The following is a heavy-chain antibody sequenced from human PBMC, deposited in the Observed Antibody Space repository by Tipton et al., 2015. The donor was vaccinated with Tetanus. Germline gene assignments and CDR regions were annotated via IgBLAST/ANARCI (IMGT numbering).Heavy chain of an antibody. CDR1: GGSISTYY. Sequence: GLVKPSETLSLTCSVSGGSISTYYWSWIRQPPGKGLEWIGRIYTSGSTNYNPSLKSRVTMSLDTSKNQFSLKLSSVTAADTAVYYCARVRRGATTDLDYWGQGTLVTVSS. V-gene: IGHV4-4*07. CDR3: ARVRRGATTDLDY. CDR2: IYTSGST. D-gene: IGHD5-12*01. J-gene: IGHJ4*02.